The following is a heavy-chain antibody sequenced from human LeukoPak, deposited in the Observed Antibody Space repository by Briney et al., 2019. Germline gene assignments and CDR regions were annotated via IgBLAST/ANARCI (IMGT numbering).Heavy chain of an antibody. D-gene: IGHD5/OR15-5a*01. J-gene: IGHJ4*02. CDR1: GFTFSSYA. V-gene: IGHV3-23*01. Sequence: GGSLRLSCAASGFTFSSYAMSWVRQAPGKGLEWVSAISGPAGSWDYADSVKGRFTISRDNSKNTLFLQMNSLRAEDTAIYYCAKKVGLVSAPLYYFDVWGQGTLVTVSS. CDR2: ISGPAGSW. CDR3: AKKVGLVSAPLYYFDV.